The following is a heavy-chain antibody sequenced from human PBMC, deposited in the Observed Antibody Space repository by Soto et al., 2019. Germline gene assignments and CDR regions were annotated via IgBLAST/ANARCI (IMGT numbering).Heavy chain of an antibody. J-gene: IGHJ4*02. CDR2: VYPGDSDT. CDR3: ARDGTIFGVVMPYYFDY. Sequence: GESLKISCQGSGYDFTTVWIGWVRQMPGKGLECLGIVYPGDSDTRYSPSFQGQVTISRDNAKNSLYLQMNSLRAEDTAVYYCARDGTIFGVVMPYYFDYWGQGTLVTVSS. V-gene: IGHV5-51*01. D-gene: IGHD3-3*01. CDR1: GYDFTTVW.